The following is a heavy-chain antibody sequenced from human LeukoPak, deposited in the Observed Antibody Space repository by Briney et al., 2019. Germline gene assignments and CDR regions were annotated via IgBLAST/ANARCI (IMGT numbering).Heavy chain of an antibody. J-gene: IGHJ4*02. Sequence: GESLKISCKGSGYSFTSYWIGWVRQMPGKGLEWMGIIYPGDSDTRYSPSLQGQVTISADKSISTAYLQWSSLKASDTAMYYCARLSSTGSSGWYSVDYFDYWGQGTLVTVSS. CDR2: IYPGDSDT. CDR3: ARLSSTGSSGWYSVDYFDY. CDR1: GYSFTSYW. V-gene: IGHV5-51*01. D-gene: IGHD6-19*01.